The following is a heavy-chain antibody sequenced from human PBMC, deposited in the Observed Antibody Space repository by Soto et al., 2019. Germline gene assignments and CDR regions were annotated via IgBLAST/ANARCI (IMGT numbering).Heavy chain of an antibody. CDR1: GYTFTDYY. D-gene: IGHD2-2*01. CDR2: INPDSGGT. Sequence: QEQLVQSGAEVKKPGASLKVSCKASGYTFTDYYIHWVRQAPGQGLEWVGWINPDSGGTNIAQRFQGRVTMTSDTSINTAYMELSSLRSDDTAVYYCAIRTGQLAIISEFDGDWFCEVWGRGTLVTVSS. V-gene: IGHV1-2*02. CDR3: AIRTGQLAIISEFDGDWFCEV. J-gene: IGHJ2*01.